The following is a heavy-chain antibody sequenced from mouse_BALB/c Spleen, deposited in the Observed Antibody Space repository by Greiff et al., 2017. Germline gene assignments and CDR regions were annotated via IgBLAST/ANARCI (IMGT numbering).Heavy chain of an antibody. Sequence: EVQLVESGGGLVKPGGSLKLSCAASGFTFSSYAMSWVRQTPEKRLEWVASISSGGSTYYPDSVKGRFTISRDNARNILYLQMSSLRSEDTAMYYCARVYDYNDYWGQGTTLTVSS. CDR3: ARVYDYNDY. J-gene: IGHJ2*01. D-gene: IGHD2-4*01. V-gene: IGHV5-6-5*01. CDR2: ISSGGST. CDR1: GFTFSSYA.